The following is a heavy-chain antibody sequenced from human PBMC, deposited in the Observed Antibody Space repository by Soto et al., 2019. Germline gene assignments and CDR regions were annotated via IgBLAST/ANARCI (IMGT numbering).Heavy chain of an antibody. Sequence: QVQLVQSGAEVKKPGASVKVSCKASGYTLTSYGISWVRQAPGQGLEWMGWISAYNGNTNYPQKLQGRVTMTTDTSTSTDDSEVRSLRSEQTDVYFCAIVMVATPQYYYYYTDVWGKGTTVTVAS. CDR3: AIVMVATPQYYYYYTDV. CDR1: GYTLTSYG. V-gene: IGHV1-18*01. J-gene: IGHJ6*03. CDR2: ISAYNGNT. D-gene: IGHD2-8*01.